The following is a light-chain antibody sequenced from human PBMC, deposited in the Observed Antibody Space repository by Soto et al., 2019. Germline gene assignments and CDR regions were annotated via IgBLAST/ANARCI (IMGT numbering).Light chain of an antibody. J-gene: IGKJ1*01. V-gene: IGKV3-20*01. CDR1: QSLGSDY. CDR3: QLYGTSRT. CDR2: AVS. Sequence: ETVLTQSPGTLSLSPGERATLSCRASQSLGSDYLAWYQQKPGRAPRLLIYAVSSRATDIPDRFSGSGSGTDFTLTISRLEQEDFAMYYCQLYGTSRTFGQGTKVDIK.